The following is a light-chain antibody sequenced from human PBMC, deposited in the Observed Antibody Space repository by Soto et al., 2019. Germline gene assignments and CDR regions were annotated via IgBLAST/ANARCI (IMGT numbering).Light chain of an antibody. J-gene: IGKJ1*01. Sequence: EIVLTQSPGTLSLSPGERATLSCRASQSVTSNYLAWYQQKPGQAPRLLIFGASSRATGIPDKFSGSGSGTDFTLTISRLEPDDFAVYYCQRYGGPSWTFGQRTRVDIK. CDR1: QSVTSNY. CDR2: GAS. CDR3: QRYGGPSWT. V-gene: IGKV3-20*01.